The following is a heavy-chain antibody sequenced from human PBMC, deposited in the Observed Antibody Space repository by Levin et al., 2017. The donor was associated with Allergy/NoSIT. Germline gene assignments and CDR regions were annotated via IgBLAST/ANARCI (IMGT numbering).Heavy chain of an antibody. CDR2: ISGSGGST. J-gene: IGHJ4*02. V-gene: IGHV3-23*01. D-gene: IGHD3-22*01. CDR3: AKPRYYDSSGYYFFDY. Sequence: PGGSLRLSCAASGFTFSSYAMSWVRQAPGKGLEWVSAISGSGGSTYYADSVKGRFTISRDNSKNTLYLQMNSLRAEDTAVYYCAKPRYYDSSGYYFFDYWGQGTLVTVSS. CDR1: GFTFSSYA.